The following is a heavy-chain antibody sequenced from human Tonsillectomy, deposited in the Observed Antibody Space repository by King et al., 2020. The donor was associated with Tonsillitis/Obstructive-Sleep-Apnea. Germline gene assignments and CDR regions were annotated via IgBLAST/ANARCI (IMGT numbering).Heavy chain of an antibody. J-gene: IGHJ4*02. V-gene: IGHV3-33*01. CDR3: ARDSHYSTDY. CDR1: GFTFNNYG. CDR2: MWYYGSDK. Sequence: VQLVESGGGVVQPGRSLRLSCAASGFTFNNYGMHWVRQAPGKGLEWVAIMWYYGSDKYYADSVKGRFTISRDNSKNTLYLQMNSLRAEDTAVYYCARDSHYSTDYWGQGTLVTVSS. D-gene: IGHD6-13*01.